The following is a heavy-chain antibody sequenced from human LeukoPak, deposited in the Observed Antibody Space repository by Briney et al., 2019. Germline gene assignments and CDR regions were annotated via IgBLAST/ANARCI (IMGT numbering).Heavy chain of an antibody. CDR3: ARGGITIFLSYNYMDV. CDR1: GFTFSSYW. V-gene: IGHV3-20*04. Sequence: GGSLRLSCAASGFTFSSYWMHWVRQAPGKGLEWVSGINWNGGSTGYADSVKGRFTISRDNAKNSLYLQMSSLRAEDTALYYCARGGITIFLSYNYMDVWGKGTTVTVSS. CDR2: INWNGGST. J-gene: IGHJ6*03. D-gene: IGHD3-9*01.